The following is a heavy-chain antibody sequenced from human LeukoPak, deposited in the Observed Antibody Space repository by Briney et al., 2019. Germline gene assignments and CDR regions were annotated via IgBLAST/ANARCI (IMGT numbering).Heavy chain of an antibody. Sequence: ASVKVSRKASGYTFTGYYMHWVRQAPGQGLEWMGWINPNSGGTNYAQKFQGRVTMTRDTSISTAYMELSRLRSDDTAVYYCARDRLVRGVSPAGYWGQGTLVTVSS. CDR1: GYTFTGYY. CDR3: ARDRLVRGVSPAGY. D-gene: IGHD3-10*01. V-gene: IGHV1-2*02. J-gene: IGHJ4*02. CDR2: INPNSGGT.